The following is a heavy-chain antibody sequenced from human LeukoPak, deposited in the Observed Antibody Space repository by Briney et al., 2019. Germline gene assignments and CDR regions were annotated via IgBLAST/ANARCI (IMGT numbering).Heavy chain of an antibody. CDR1: GFTFSTYR. Sequence: GGPLRLFCAASGFTFSTYRMHWVRQAPGKGLEWVAVIWYDGSIKYYADSVKGRFTISRDNSKNTLYLQMNSLRAEDTAVYYCAREHSSVSSESKGYDLWGQGTLVTVSS. V-gene: IGHV3-33*08. J-gene: IGHJ5*02. CDR2: IWYDGSIK. CDR3: AREHSSVSSESKGYDL. D-gene: IGHD6-19*01.